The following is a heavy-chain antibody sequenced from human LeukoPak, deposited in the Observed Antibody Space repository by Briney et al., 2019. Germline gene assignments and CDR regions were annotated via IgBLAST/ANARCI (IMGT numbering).Heavy chain of an antibody. CDR2: TSSSSSTI. Sequence: GGSLRLSCVASGFTFDNYGMSWVRQAPGKGLEWVSYTSSSSSTIYYADSVKSRFTISRDNAKNSLYLQMNSLRAEDTAVYYCARLRYYGMDVWGQGTTVTVSS. CDR1: GFTFDNYG. V-gene: IGHV3-48*04. J-gene: IGHJ6*02. CDR3: ARLRYYGMDV.